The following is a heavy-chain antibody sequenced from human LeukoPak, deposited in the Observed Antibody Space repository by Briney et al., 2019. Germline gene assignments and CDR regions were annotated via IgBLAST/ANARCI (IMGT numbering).Heavy chain of an antibody. J-gene: IGHJ3*02. CDR3: ARAGLRYFDWLSSPAPPDAFDI. CDR2: IYYSGST. CDR1: GGSISSYY. D-gene: IGHD3-9*01. V-gene: IGHV4-59*01. Sequence: SETLSLTCTVSGGSISSYYWSWIRQPPGKGLEWIGYIYYSGSTNYNPSLKSRVTISVDTSKNQFSLKLSSVTAADTAVYYCARAGLRYFDWLSSPAPPDAFDIWGQGTMVTVSS.